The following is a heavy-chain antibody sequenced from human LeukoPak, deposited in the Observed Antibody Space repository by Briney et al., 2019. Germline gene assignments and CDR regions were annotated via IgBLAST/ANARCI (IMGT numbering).Heavy chain of an antibody. CDR2: ISWNSGTI. V-gene: IGHV3-9*01. CDR3: AKDNRRHYTSGPDPDSLH. CDR1: GFIFNNYA. D-gene: IGHD6-19*01. Sequence: GRSLRLSCAGSGFIFNNYAMHWVRQPPGKGLEWVSGISWNSGTIDYADSVRGRFTISRDNAKNSLYLQMDSLRVEDTAFYYCAKDNRRHYTSGPDPDSLHWGQGALVTVSS. J-gene: IGHJ4*02.